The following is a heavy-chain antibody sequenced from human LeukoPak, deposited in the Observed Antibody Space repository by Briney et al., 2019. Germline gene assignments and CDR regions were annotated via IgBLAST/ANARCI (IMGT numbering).Heavy chain of an antibody. V-gene: IGHV4-59*01. J-gene: IGHJ6*04. D-gene: IGHD3-10*01. CDR1: GGSISSYY. CDR3: ACSSMVLSTDV. Sequence: SETLSLTCTVSGGSISSYYWSWIRQPPGKGLEWIGYIYYSGSTNYNPSLKSRVTISVDTSKNQFSLKLSSVTAADTAVYYCACSSMVLSTDVWGKGTTVTVSS. CDR2: IYYSGST.